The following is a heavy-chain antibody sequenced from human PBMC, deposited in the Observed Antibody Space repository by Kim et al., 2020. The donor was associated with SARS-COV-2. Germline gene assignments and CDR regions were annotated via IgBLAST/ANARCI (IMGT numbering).Heavy chain of an antibody. CDR2: ISSGGDNT. CDR1: GFTFSTYA. Sequence: GGSLRLSCAASGFTFSTYAMSWVRQAPGKGLEWVSTISSGGDNTYYADSVKGRFSISRDNSKNMLYLQMNSLQPEDTAVYYCANRPPYYDWGQGTLVTVSS. V-gene: IGHV3-23*01. CDR3: ANRPPYYD. J-gene: IGHJ4*02. D-gene: IGHD3-3*01.